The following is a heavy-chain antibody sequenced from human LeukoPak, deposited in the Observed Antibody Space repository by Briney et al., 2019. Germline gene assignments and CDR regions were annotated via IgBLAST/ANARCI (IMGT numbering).Heavy chain of an antibody. CDR2: IYYSGST. V-gene: IGHV4-59*01. D-gene: IGHD6-19*01. CDR3: ARDLSLIAVACGY. J-gene: IGHJ4*02. Sequence: KASETLSLTCTVSGGSISSYYWSWIRQPPGKGLEWIGYIYYSGSTNYNPSLKSRVTISVDTSKNQFSLKLSSVTAADTAVYYCARDLSLIAVACGYWGQGTLVTVSS. CDR1: GGSISSYY.